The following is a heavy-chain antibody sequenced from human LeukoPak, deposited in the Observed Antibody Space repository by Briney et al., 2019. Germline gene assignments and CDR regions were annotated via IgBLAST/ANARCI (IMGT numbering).Heavy chain of an antibody. Sequence: GGSLRLSCAASGFTVSSNYMTWVRQAPGKGLEWVLVIYSGGSTYYADSVQGRFTISRDNSKNTLYLQMNSLRAEDTAVYYCARVFLEDWSPNWFDPWGQGTLVTVSS. CDR1: GFTVSSNY. CDR3: ARVFLEDWSPNWFDP. D-gene: IGHD3/OR15-3a*01. J-gene: IGHJ5*02. CDR2: IYSGGST. V-gene: IGHV3-66*01.